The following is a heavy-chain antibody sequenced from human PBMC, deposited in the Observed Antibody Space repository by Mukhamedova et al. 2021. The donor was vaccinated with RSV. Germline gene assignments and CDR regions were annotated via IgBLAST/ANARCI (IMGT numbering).Heavy chain of an antibody. Sequence: IRQPPGKGLEWIGGFYYTGSTNYAPSLRSRVTIPAVTSQNQLFLKMKSVTAADTAVYYCARTQAIVRGVVVEAVGWVDPWGQGT. CDR3: ARTQAIVRGVVVEAVGWVDP. J-gene: IGHJ5*02. V-gene: IGHV4-39*01. CDR2: FYYTGST. D-gene: IGHD2-15*01.